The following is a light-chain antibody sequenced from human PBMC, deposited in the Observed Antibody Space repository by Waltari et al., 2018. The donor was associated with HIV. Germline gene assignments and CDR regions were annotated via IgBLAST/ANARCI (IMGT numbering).Light chain of an antibody. CDR2: DVT. Sequence: QSALTQPRSVSGSPGQSVTISCTGTSSDIGDYNYVSWYQQHPGKAPKLMIYDVTTRPSGVPDRFSGSKAGNTASLTISGLQAGDEAAYYCCSFAGSYTLVFGGGTKLTVL. V-gene: IGLV2-11*01. CDR1: SSDIGDYNY. CDR3: CSFAGSYTLV. J-gene: IGLJ3*02.